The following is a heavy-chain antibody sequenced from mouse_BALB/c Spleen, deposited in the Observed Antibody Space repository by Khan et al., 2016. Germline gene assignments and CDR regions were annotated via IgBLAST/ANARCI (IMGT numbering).Heavy chain of an antibody. V-gene: IGHV5-9-4*01. J-gene: IGHJ3*01. CDR2: ISSGGSYT. D-gene: IGHD1-1*01. CDR1: GFTFSSYA. CDR3: AGDRGYGSPFAY. Sequence: EVELVESGGGLVKPGGSLKLSCAASGFTFSSYAMSWVRQSPEKRLEWVAEISSGGSYTYYPDTVTGRFTISRDNAKNTLYLEMSSLRSEDTAMYSCAGDRGYGSPFAYWGQGTLVTVSA.